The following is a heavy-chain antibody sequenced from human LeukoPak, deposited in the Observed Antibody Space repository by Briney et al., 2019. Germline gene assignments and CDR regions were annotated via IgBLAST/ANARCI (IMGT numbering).Heavy chain of an antibody. D-gene: IGHD1-26*01. J-gene: IGHJ3*02. CDR2: ITPNSGGT. CDR1: GYPFTDYF. CDR3: ARESIVGLTPLIDI. V-gene: IGHV1-2*06. Sequence: ASVKVSCKASGYPFTDYFIHWVRQAPGQGLEWMGRITPNSGGTNYAQKFQGRVTMTRDTSISTAYMELRSLRSDDTAVYYCARESIVGLTPLIDIWGQGTMVTVSS.